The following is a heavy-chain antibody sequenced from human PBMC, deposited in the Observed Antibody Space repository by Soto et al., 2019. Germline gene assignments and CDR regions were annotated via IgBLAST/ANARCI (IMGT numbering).Heavy chain of an antibody. CDR1: GGSFSGYY. J-gene: IGHJ5*02. V-gene: IGHV4-34*01. CDR2: INHSGST. CDR3: ARGSDGGNNWFDP. Sequence: SETLSLTCAVYGGSFSGYYWSWIRQPPGKGLEWIGEINHSGSTNYNPSLKSRVTISVDTSKNQFSLKLSSVTAADTAVYYCARGSDGGNNWFDPWGPGTLVILSS.